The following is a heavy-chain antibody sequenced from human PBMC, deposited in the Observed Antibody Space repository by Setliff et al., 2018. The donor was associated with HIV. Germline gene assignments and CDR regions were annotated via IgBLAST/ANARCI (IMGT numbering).Heavy chain of an antibody. CDR3: AQITVMGY. Sequence: GGSLRLSCGASGFTFSTYGMHWVRQVPGKGLEWVALIYYDGSIIYYADSVKGRFTISRDNAKDSLYLQMNSLRAEDTAVYYCAQITVMGYWGQGTLVTVSS. CDR1: GFTFSTYG. V-gene: IGHV3-33*03. J-gene: IGHJ4*02. D-gene: IGHD4-4*01. CDR2: IYYDGSII.